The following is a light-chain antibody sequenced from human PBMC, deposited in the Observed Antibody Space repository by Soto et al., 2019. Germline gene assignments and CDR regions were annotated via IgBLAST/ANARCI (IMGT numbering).Light chain of an antibody. V-gene: IGLV2-14*01. CDR3: SSYTSSSTLYV. CDR2: EVS. J-gene: IGLJ1*01. CDR1: SSDVGGYNY. Sequence: QSVLTQPPSASGSPGQSVTISCTGTSSDVGGYNYISWYQQHPGKAPKLMIYEVSKRPSGVSNRFSGSKSGNTASLTISGLQAEDEADYYCSSYTSSSTLYVFGTGTKV.